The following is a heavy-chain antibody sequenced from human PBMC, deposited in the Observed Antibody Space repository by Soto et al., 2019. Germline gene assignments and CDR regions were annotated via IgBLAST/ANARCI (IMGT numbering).Heavy chain of an antibody. J-gene: IGHJ4*02. Sequence: PGGSLRLSCAASGFTFSSYSMNWVRQAPGKGLEWVSSISSSSSYIYYADSVKGRFTISRDNAKNSLYLQMNSLRAEDTAVYYCAGEIRYCSSTSCRDYWGQGTLVTVSS. CDR3: AGEIRYCSSTSCRDY. D-gene: IGHD2-2*01. CDR1: GFTFSSYS. CDR2: ISSSSSYI. V-gene: IGHV3-21*01.